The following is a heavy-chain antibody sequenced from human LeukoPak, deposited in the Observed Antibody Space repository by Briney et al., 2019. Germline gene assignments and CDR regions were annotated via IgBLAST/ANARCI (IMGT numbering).Heavy chain of an antibody. D-gene: IGHD6-13*01. CDR1: GFTFNTYG. CDR3: ARDSGSSLYALSHYWFDL. Sequence: GGSLTLSCAASGFTFNTYGMRWVRQAPGKGLEWVAVIWYDGSNKYYADSVKGRFTISRDNSKNTLYLQMSSLRAEDTAVYYCARDSGSSLYALSHYWFDLWGQGTLVTVSS. V-gene: IGHV3-33*01. J-gene: IGHJ5*02. CDR2: IWYDGSNK.